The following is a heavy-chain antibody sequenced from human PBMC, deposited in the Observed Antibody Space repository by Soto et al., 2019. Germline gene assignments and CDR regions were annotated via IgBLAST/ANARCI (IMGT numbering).Heavy chain of an antibody. CDR2: IYYSGST. Sequence: SQTQRVTWTVAWGSVSGYYGSWIRQSPGKGLEWIGYIYYSGSTKYKPSLKSRVTMSVDTSKNQFSLKVSSATAADTAVYYCARHSNRNYGLSYFDYWGLGALVPVSS. CDR3: ARHSNRNYGLSYFDY. CDR1: WGSVSGYY. D-gene: IGHD4-4*01. V-gene: IGHV4-59*08. J-gene: IGHJ4*02.